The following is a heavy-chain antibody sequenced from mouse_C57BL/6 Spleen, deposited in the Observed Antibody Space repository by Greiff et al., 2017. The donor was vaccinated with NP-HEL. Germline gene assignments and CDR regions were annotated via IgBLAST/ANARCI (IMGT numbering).Heavy chain of an antibody. D-gene: IGHD6-1*01. J-gene: IGHJ4*01. Sequence: LVESGAELVKPGASVKISCKASGYAFSSYWMNWVKQRPGKGLEWIGQIYPGDGDTNYNGKFKGKATLTADKSSSTAYMQLSSLTSEDSAVYFCARASLRAMDYWGQGTSVTVSS. CDR1: GYAFSSYW. V-gene: IGHV1-80*01. CDR2: IYPGDGDT. CDR3: ARASLRAMDY.